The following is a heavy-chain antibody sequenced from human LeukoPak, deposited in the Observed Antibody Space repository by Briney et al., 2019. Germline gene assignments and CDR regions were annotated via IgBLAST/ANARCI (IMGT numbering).Heavy chain of an antibody. V-gene: IGHV4-34*01. CDR3: ARGIAVAGPVAPIDY. J-gene: IGHJ4*02. D-gene: IGHD6-19*01. CDR1: GGSFSGYY. CDR2: INHSGST. Sequence: SETLSLTCAVYGGSFSGYYWSWIRQPPGKGLEWIREINHSGSTNYNPSLKSRVTISVDTSKNQFSLKLSSVTAADTAVYYCARGIAVAGPVAPIDYWGQGTLVTVSS.